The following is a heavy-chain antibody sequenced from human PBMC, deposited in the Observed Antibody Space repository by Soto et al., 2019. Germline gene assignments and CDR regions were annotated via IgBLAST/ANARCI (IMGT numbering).Heavy chain of an antibody. CDR3: ASIVVTANTEYFQH. J-gene: IGHJ1*01. D-gene: IGHD2-21*02. CDR2: MYYSGST. CDR1: GGSISSYY. Sequence: SETLSLTCTVSGGSISSYYWSWIRQPSGKGLEWIGYMYYSGSTNYNPSLKSRVTISVDTSKNQFSLKLSSVTAADTAVYYCASIVVTANTEYFQHWGQGTLVTVSS. V-gene: IGHV4-59*01.